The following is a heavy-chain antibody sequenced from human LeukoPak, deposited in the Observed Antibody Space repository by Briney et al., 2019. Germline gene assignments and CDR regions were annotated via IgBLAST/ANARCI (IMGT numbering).Heavy chain of an antibody. D-gene: IGHD3-3*01. CDR2: INSDGSST. J-gene: IGHJ6*02. CDR1: GFTFSSYW. V-gene: IGHV3-74*01. CDR3: ARRAYYDFWSGYYTMSDYYYYGMDV. Sequence: PGGSLRLSCAASGFTFSSYWMHWVRQAPGKGLVWVSRINSDGSSTSYADSVKGRFTIPRDNAKNTLYLQMNSLRAEDTAVYYCARRAYYDFWSGYYTMSDYYYYGMDVWGQGTTVTVSS.